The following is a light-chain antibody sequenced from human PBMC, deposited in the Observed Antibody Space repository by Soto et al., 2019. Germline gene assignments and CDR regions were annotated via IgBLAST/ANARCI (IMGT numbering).Light chain of an antibody. Sequence: QSVLTQPPSASGSPGQSVTISCTGTSSDIGGYNSVSWYQQHPGKAPKLMIYEVNKRPLGVTERFSGSKSGNTASLTVSGLQADDEADYYCSSSAGTNSFVLFGGGTKLTVL. CDR1: SSDIGGYNS. V-gene: IGLV2-8*01. CDR3: SSSAGTNSFVL. CDR2: EVN. J-gene: IGLJ3*02.